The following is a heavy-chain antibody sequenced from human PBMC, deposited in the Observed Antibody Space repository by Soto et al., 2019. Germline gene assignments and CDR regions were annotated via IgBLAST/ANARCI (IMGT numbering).Heavy chain of an antibody. D-gene: IGHD7-27*01. CDR3: AGAPNWVYFDC. J-gene: IGHJ4*02. V-gene: IGHV4-59*01. CDR1: RGSISTYY. CDR2: ISYTGST. Sequence: QVQLQESGPGLVKTSETLYLTCTVSRGSISTYYRSWIRQPPGKGLEWIGYISYTGSTNYNPALKTRVAISMDTSKNQFALNLSAVTAADTAVYYCAGAPNWVYFDCWGLGTLVTVSS.